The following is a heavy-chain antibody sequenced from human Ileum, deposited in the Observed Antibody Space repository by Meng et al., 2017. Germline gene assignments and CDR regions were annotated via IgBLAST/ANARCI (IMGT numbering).Heavy chain of an antibody. CDR3: AKDRGRSRLNFFDY. D-gene: IGHD3-16*01. V-gene: IGHV3-23*01. CDR2: ISANGDIT. J-gene: IGHJ4*01. Sequence: GESLMISCAASGFTFSTYAMNWVRQAPGKGLEWVSGISANGDITYYADSLKGRLTISRDTSKNMLYLQLNSLRAEDTAVYYCAKDRGRSRLNFFDYWGQGTLVTVSS. CDR1: GFTFSTYA.